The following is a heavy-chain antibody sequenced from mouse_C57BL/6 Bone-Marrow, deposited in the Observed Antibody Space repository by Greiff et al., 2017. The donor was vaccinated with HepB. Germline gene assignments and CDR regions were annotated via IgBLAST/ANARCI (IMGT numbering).Heavy chain of an antibody. CDR1: GYTFTSYG. J-gene: IGHJ3*01. CDR2: IYPRSGNT. Sequence: QVQLQQSGAELARPGASVKLSCKASGYTFTSYGISWVKQRTGQGLEWIGEIYPRSGNTYYNEKFKGKATLTADKSSSTAYMELRSLTSEDSAVYFCAREGTYYSNYGFAYWGQGTLVTVSA. CDR3: AREGTYYSNYGFAY. D-gene: IGHD2-5*01. V-gene: IGHV1-81*01.